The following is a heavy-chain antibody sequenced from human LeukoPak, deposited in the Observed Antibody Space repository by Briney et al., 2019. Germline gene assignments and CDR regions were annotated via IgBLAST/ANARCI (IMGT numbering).Heavy chain of an antibody. CDR3: ANAASYSVDY. V-gene: IGHV4-39*01. CDR2: MYFSGST. Sequence: AAETLSLTCTVSGGSVSSSFYYWGWLRQPPGKGLECIGSMYFSGSTHYTPSLKSRVTISVDTSKNQFSLKLTTVTAADTAVYYCANAASYSVDYWGQGTLVTVSS. J-gene: IGHJ4*02. CDR1: GGSVSSSFYY. D-gene: IGHD1-26*01.